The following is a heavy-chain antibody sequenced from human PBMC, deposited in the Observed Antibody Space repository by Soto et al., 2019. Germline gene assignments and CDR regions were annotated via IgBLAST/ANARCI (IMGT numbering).Heavy chain of an antibody. J-gene: IGHJ4*02. CDR3: ASTKPYYDILTGYYLDY. D-gene: IGHD3-9*01. CDR2: IYYSGST. V-gene: IGHV4-30-4*01. Sequence: QVQLQESGPGLVKPSQTLSLTCTVSGGSISSGDYYWSWIRQPPGKGLEWLGYIYYSGSTYYNPSLKSRVSISVDTSKNQFSLKLSSVTAAATAVYYCASTKPYYDILTGYYLDYWGQGTLVNVSS. CDR1: GGSISSGDYY.